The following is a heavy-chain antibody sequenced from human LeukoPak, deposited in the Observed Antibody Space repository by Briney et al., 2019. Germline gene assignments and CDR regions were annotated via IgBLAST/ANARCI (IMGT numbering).Heavy chain of an antibody. V-gene: IGHV4-59*01. D-gene: IGHD3-22*01. J-gene: IGHJ4*02. CDR3: AKGSHYYDSSGIDY. Sequence: PSETLSLTCTASGVSISSYYWSWIRQPPGKGLEWIGYIYYSGGNNYTPALESRVTISVDTSKDQFSLKLSSVTAGDTAVYYCAKGSHYYDSSGIDYWGQGALVTVAS. CDR2: IYYSGGN. CDR1: GVSISSYY.